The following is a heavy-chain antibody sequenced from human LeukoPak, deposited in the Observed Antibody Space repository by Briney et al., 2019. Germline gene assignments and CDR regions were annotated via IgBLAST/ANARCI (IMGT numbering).Heavy chain of an antibody. CDR2: ISAYNGNT. J-gene: IGHJ3*02. Sequence: ASVKVSCKASGYTFTSYAMHWVRQAPGRRLEWMGWISAYNGNTNYAQKLQGRVTMTTDTSTSTAYMELRSLRSDDTAVYYCARDSGGAFDIWGQGTMVTVSS. D-gene: IGHD1-1*01. CDR1: GYTFTSYA. V-gene: IGHV1-18*01. CDR3: ARDSGGAFDI.